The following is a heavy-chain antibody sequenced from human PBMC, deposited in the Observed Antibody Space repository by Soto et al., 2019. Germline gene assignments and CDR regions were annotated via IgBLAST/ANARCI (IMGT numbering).Heavy chain of an antibody. CDR1: GFTFSSYA. D-gene: IGHD5-12*01. Sequence: QVQLVESGGGVVQPGRSLRLSCAASGFTFSSYAMRWVRQAPGKGLEWVAVISYDGSNKYYADSVKGRFTISRDNSKNTLYLQMNSRRAEDTAVYYWAWGATLWGQGTLVTVSS. J-gene: IGHJ4*02. CDR2: ISYDGSNK. V-gene: IGHV3-30-3*01. CDR3: AWGATL.